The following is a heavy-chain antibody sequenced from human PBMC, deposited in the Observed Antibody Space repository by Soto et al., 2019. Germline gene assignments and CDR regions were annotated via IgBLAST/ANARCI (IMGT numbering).Heavy chain of an antibody. Sequence: PSETLSLTCTVSGGSISSYYWSWIRQPPGKGLEWIGYIYYSGRNNYNTTLKSRVTISVDKSKNQFSLKLSSVTAADTAVYYCARDRCSGGHCYSFGRFDPWGQGTLVTVSS. CDR2: IYYSGRN. CDR3: ARDRCSGGHCYSFGRFDP. D-gene: IGHD2-15*01. V-gene: IGHV4-59*01. CDR1: GGSISSYY. J-gene: IGHJ5*02.